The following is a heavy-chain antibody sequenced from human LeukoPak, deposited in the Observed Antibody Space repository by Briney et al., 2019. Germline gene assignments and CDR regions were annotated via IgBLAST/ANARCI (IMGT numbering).Heavy chain of an antibody. CDR1: GASISSDY. CDR3: ARIGVGFGMDV. V-gene: IGHV4-4*07. Sequence: PSGTLSLTCSVSGASISSDYWSWVPQPAGKGLEWIGRIYSSSGSTNYNPSLKSRVTMSLDTSKSQFSLKLSSVTAADTAVYYCARIGVGFGMDVWGQGTIVTVSS. D-gene: IGHD2-15*01. CDR2: IYSSSGST. J-gene: IGHJ6*02.